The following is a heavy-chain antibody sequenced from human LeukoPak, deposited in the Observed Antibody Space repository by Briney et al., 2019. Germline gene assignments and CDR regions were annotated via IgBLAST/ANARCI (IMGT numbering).Heavy chain of an antibody. V-gene: IGHV4-34*01. CDR1: GGSFSGYY. CDR2: INHSGST. Sequence: SETLSLTCAVYGGSFSGYYWSWIRQPPGKGLEWIGEINHSGSTNYNPSLKSRVTISVDTSKNQFSLKLSSVTAADTAVYYCARVWAPDYYYYMDVWGKGITVTVSS. D-gene: IGHD3-16*01. J-gene: IGHJ6*03. CDR3: ARVWAPDYYYYMDV.